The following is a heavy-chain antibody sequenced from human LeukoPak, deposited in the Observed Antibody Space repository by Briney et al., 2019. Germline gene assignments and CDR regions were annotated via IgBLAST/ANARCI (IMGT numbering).Heavy chain of an antibody. CDR3: ARVSHKIAARQFDY. CDR2: ISTSNNYI. V-gene: IGHV3-21*01. D-gene: IGHD6-6*01. CDR1: GFTFSSYE. Sequence: PGGSLRLSCAASGFTFSSYEMNWVRQAPGKGLEWVSSISTSNNYIYYADSVTGRFTISRDNAKNSLYLQMNSLRAEDTAVYYCARVSHKIAARQFDYWGQGTLVTVSS. J-gene: IGHJ4*02.